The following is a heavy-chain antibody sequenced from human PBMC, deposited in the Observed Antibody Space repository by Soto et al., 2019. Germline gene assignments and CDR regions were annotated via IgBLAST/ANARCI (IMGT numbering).Heavy chain of an antibody. CDR2: ISGSGGST. J-gene: IGHJ3*02. V-gene: IGHV3-23*01. D-gene: IGHD4-17*01. CDR3: AKFLRHYGGNGGAFDI. Sequence: GGSLRLSCAASGFTFSSYAMSWVRQAPGKGLEWVSAISGSGGSTYYADSVKGRFTISRDNSKNTLYLQMNSLRAEDTAVYYCAKFLRHYGGNGGAFDIWGQGTMVTVSS. CDR1: GFTFSSYA.